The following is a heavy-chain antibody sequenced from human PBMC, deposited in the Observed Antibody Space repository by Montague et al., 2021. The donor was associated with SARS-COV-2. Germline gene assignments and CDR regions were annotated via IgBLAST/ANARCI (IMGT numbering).Heavy chain of an antibody. J-gene: IGHJ4*02. CDR2: IYYSGST. CDR1: GGSISSYY. Sequence: ETLSLTCTVSGGSISSYYWSWIRQPPGKGLEWIGYIYYSGSTNYNPSLKSRVTISVDTSKNQFSLKLSPVTAADTAVYYCARVFPRWLQFDPYFDYWGQGTLVTVSS. D-gene: IGHD5-24*01. V-gene: IGHV4-59*01. CDR3: ARVFPRWLQFDPYFDY.